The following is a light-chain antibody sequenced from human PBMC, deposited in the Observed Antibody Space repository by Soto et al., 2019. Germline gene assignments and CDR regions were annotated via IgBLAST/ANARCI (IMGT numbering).Light chain of an antibody. J-gene: IGLJ1*01. CDR2: DDN. CDR3: GSWDSSLSAYV. Sequence: QSVLTQPPSVSAAPGHKVTISCSGTASNIGNDYVSWYQQLPGTAPKLLIYDDNKRPSGIPDRFSGSKSGTSATLGITGFQTGDEADYYCGSWDSSLSAYVFGTGTKVTVL. CDR1: ASNIGNDY. V-gene: IGLV1-51*01.